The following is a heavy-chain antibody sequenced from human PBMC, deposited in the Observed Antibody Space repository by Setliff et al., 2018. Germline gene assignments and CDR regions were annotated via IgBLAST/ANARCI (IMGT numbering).Heavy chain of an antibody. CDR2: INAANGNA. CDR3: ARGSRGFDY. V-gene: IGHV1-3*01. J-gene: IGHJ4*02. Sequence: ASVKVSCKSSGYTSTSYAMHWVRQAPGQGLEWMGWINAANGNAKYSQNFQGRVTITRDTSASTAYMELSSLRSEDTAVYYCARGSRGFDYWGQGALVTVSS. CDR1: GYTSTSYA.